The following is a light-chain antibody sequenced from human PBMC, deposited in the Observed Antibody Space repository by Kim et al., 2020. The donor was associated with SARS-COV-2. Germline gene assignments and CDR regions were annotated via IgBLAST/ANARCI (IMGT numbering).Light chain of an antibody. CDR1: HSISSS. CDR3: QQYYSFPPT. Sequence: ASTGDRDTIRSQRSHSISSSIAWYQQKPRKAPELLFYAASTLQSGVPSRFSGGGSGTDFTLTISCLQSEDFATYYCQQYYSFPPTFGQGAKVDIK. V-gene: IGKV1D-8*01. J-gene: IGKJ1*01. CDR2: AAS.